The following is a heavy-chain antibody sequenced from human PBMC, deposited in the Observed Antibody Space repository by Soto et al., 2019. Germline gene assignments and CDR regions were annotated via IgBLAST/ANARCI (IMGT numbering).Heavy chain of an antibody. CDR2: IWHDGSNN. CDR1: GFTFSIYG. D-gene: IGHD6-13*01. J-gene: IGHJ5*02. CDR3: ARELDIAAAGNRNWFDP. Sequence: QVQLVESGGGVVQPGTSLRLSCAASGFTFSIYGMHWVRQAPGKGLERVAVIWHDGSNNYYADSVKGRFTISRDTSKNTLYLQMNSLIAEDTALNYCARELDIAAAGNRNWFDPWGQGTLVTVSS. V-gene: IGHV3-33*01.